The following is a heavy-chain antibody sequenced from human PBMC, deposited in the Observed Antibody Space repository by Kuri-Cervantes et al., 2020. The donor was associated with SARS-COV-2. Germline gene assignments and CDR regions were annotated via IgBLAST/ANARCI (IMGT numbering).Heavy chain of an antibody. Sequence: GESLKISCAASGFTFSSYWMSWVRQAPGKGLEWVANIKQDGSEKYYVDSVEGRFTISRDNAKNSLYLQMNSLRAEDTAVYYCARSIWFGEGYYYMDVWGKGTTVTVSS. D-gene: IGHD3-10*01. CDR2: IKQDGSEK. J-gene: IGHJ6*03. V-gene: IGHV3-7*01. CDR3: ARSIWFGEGYYYMDV. CDR1: GFTFSSYW.